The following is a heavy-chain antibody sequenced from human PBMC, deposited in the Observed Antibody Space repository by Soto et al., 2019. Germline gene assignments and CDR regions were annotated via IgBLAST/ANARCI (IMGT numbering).Heavy chain of an antibody. J-gene: IGHJ4*01. CDR2: TYYRSKWYY. V-gene: IGHV6-1*01. Sequence: SQTLSLTCAITGDSVSSNSAGWSWVRQSPSRGLEWLGRTYYRSKWYYEYAVSVRGRITINPDTSKSQYSLQLNSVTPEDTAVYFCARGEQYSGRIFDYWGQGXLVTVPS. CDR1: GDSVSSNSAG. CDR3: ARGEQYSGRIFDY. D-gene: IGHD1-26*01.